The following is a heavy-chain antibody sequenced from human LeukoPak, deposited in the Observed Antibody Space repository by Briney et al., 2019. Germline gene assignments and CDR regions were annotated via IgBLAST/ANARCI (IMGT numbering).Heavy chain of an antibody. Sequence: GGSLRLSCAASGFTFSSYAMHWVRQAPGKGLEWVAVVSYDGSSPYHADSVRGRFSISSDHSKNTVYLQMDSLGVEDTAVYYCARERVGTAETFDNWGQGTLVTVSS. CDR3: ARERVGTAETFDN. CDR2: VSYDGSSP. D-gene: IGHD1-26*01. CDR1: GFTFSSYA. V-gene: IGHV3-30-3*01. J-gene: IGHJ4*02.